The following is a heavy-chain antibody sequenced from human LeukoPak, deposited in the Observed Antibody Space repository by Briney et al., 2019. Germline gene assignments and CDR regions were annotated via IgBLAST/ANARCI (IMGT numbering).Heavy chain of an antibody. Sequence: GGSLRLSCAASGFTFDDYGMSWVRQAPGKGLEWVSGINWNGGSTGYTDSVKGRFTISRDNAKNSLYLQMNSLRAEDTALYYCASGSGSGYYYFVYWGQGTLVTVSS. CDR2: INWNGGST. V-gene: IGHV3-20*04. J-gene: IGHJ4*02. D-gene: IGHD3-22*01. CDR1: GFTFDDYG. CDR3: ASGSGSGYYYFVY.